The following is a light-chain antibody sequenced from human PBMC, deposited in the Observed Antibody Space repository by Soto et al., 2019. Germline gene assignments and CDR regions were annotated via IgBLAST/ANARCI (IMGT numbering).Light chain of an antibody. Sequence: QSALTQPASVSGSPGQSITISCTGTSSDVGGYIFVSWYQQHPSKAPKLIIYEVSNRPSGVSNRFSGSKSGNTASLTISGLQAEDEAVYYCSSYTRSSTYVFGSGTKVTVL. CDR3: SSYTRSSTYV. CDR1: SSDVGGYIF. J-gene: IGLJ1*01. V-gene: IGLV2-14*01. CDR2: EVS.